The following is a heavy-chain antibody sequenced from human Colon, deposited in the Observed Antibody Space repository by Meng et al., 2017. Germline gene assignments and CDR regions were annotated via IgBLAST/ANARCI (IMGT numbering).Heavy chain of an antibody. V-gene: IGHV3-23*04. CDR3: AKDRKAAAGTTAEYFQH. D-gene: IGHD6-13*01. CDR2: ISGRGGAA. CDR1: GVSIGNWG. Sequence: EVPRGECGGGLVQPGGSLRLSCAASGVSIGNWGMSWVRQVPGKGLEWVSGISGRGGAADYADSVTGRFTISRDNSKNTLYLQMNSLRAEDTAVYYCAKDRKAAAGTTAEYFQHWGQGTLVTVSS. J-gene: IGHJ1*01.